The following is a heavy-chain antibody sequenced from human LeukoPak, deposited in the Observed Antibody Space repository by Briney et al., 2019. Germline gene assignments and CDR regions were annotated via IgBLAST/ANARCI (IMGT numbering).Heavy chain of an antibody. CDR2: ISYDGSNK. CDR1: GFTFSSYA. V-gene: IGHV3-30*04. D-gene: IGHD3-22*01. Sequence: GGSLRLSCAASGFTFSSYAMHWVRQAPGKGLEWVAVISYDGSNKYYADSVKGRFTISRDNSKNTLYLQMNSLRAEDTAVYYCASATYYYDSSGYYYVPDAFDIWGQGTMVTVSS. J-gene: IGHJ3*02. CDR3: ASATYYYDSSGYYYVPDAFDI.